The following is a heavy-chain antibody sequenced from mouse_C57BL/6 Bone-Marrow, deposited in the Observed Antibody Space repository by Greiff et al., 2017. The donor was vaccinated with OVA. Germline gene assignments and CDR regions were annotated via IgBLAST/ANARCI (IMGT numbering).Heavy chain of an antibody. D-gene: IGHD1-1*01. V-gene: IGHV5-6*01. CDR1: GFTFSSYG. J-gene: IGHJ1*03. CDR2: ISSGGSYT. Sequence: EVQLQESGGDLVKPGGSLKLSCAASGFTFSSYGMSWVRQTPDKRLEWVATISSGGSYTYYPDSVKGRFTISRDNAKNTLYLQMSSLKSEDTAMYYCARDYGSSHYWYFDVWGTGTTVTVSS. CDR3: ARDYGSSHYWYFDV.